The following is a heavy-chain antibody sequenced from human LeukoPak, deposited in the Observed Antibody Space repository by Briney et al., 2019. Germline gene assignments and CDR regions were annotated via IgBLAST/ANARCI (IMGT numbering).Heavy chain of an antibody. J-gene: IGHJ4*02. CDR3: ARAAYDSSGYYIDY. CDR2: IYYSGST. Sequence: PSETLSLTCTVSGGSISSYYWSWIRQPPGKGLEWIGYIYYSGSTNYNPSLKSRVTISVDTSKNQSTLKLSSVTAADTAVYYRARAAYDSSGYYIDYWGQGTLVTVSS. V-gene: IGHV4-59*01. CDR1: GGSISSYY. D-gene: IGHD3-22*01.